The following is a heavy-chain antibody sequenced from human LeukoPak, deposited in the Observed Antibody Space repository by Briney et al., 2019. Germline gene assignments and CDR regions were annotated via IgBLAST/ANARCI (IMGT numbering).Heavy chain of an antibody. Sequence: GGSLRLSCAASGFTVSTNYMTWVRQAPGKGLEWVSVIYSGGSTYYADSVKGRFTISRDNSKNTLYLQMNSLRAEDTAVYYCASSLWSGLPLPWGQGTLVTVSS. V-gene: IGHV3-53*01. D-gene: IGHD3-3*01. CDR1: GFTVSTNY. J-gene: IGHJ5*02. CDR2: IYSGGST. CDR3: ASSLWSGLPLP.